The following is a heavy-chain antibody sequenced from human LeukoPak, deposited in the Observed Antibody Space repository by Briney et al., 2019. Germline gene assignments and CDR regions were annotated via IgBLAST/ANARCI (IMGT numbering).Heavy chain of an antibody. CDR2: ISSSGSTT. V-gene: IGHV3-48*03. CDR3: AKVGYYNDSSGYYLDYFDY. Sequence: GGTLRLSCAASGFTFSSYEMNWVRQAPGKGLEWVSYISSSGSTTYYADSVKGRFTISRDNSKNTLYLQMNSLRAEDTAVYYCAKVGYYNDSSGYYLDYFDYWGQGTLVTVSS. D-gene: IGHD3-22*01. J-gene: IGHJ4*02. CDR1: GFTFSSYE.